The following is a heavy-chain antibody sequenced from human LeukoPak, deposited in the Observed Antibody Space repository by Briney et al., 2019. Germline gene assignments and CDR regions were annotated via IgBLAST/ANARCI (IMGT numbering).Heavy chain of an antibody. V-gene: IGHV4-59*01. CDR3: ARDNDYRFDY. D-gene: IGHD4-11*01. Sequence: SETLSLTCTVSGGSISNYYWSWIRQPPGKGLEWIGYMYYSGSTDYNPSLKSRVTMSVDTSKNQFSLKLSSVTAADTAVYYCARDNDYRFDYWGQGTLVTVSS. J-gene: IGHJ4*02. CDR2: MYYSGST. CDR1: GGSISNYY.